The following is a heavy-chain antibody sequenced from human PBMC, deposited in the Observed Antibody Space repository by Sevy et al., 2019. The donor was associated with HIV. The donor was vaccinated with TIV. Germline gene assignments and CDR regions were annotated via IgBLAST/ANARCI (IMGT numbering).Heavy chain of an antibody. CDR3: ARELYYDFWSGYKYYGMDV. V-gene: IGHV3-30*02. CDR2: IWSDGAYQ. Sequence: GGSLRLSCAATGFTFSNYAMHWVRQAPGKGMEWVTIIWSDGAYQYHGDSVKGRFTISRDNSKNTLYLQMNSLRAEDTAVYYCARELYYDFWSGYKYYGMDVWGQGTTVTVSS. D-gene: IGHD3-3*01. J-gene: IGHJ6*02. CDR1: GFTFSNYA.